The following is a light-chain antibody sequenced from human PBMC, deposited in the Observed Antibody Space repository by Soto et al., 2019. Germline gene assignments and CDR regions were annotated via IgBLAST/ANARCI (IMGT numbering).Light chain of an antibody. V-gene: IGLV2-23*03. CDR1: SSDVGSYNL. CDR3: CSYAGSSTFS. Sequence: HSALTQPASVSGSPGQSITISCTGTSSDVGSYNLVSWYQQHPGKAPKLMIYEGSKRPSGVSNRFSGSKSGNTASLTISGLQAEDEADYYCCSYAGSSTFSFGGGTQLTVL. CDR2: EGS. J-gene: IGLJ2*01.